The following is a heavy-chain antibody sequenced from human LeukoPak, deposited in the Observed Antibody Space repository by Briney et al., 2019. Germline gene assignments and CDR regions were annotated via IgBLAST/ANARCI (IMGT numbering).Heavy chain of an antibody. CDR3: AILGGGPPMPTPDF. J-gene: IGHJ4*02. V-gene: IGHV4-59*11. CDR2: IYDSGST. CDR1: GGSLSSHH. Sequence: PSETLSLTCTVSGGSLSSHHWSWIRHPPGKGLEWIGYIYDSGSTNYNPSLKSRVTISVDTSKNQFSLRLTSVTAADTGVYYCAILGGGPPMPTPDFWGQGTLVTVSS. D-gene: IGHD2-2*01.